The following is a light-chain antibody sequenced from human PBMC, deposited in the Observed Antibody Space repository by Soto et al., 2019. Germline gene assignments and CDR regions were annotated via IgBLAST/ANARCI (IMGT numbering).Light chain of an antibody. V-gene: IGKV3-11*01. CDR2: DAS. Sequence: EMVLTQSPASLSLSPGERATLSCRASQSGSNCLVWYQQKPGQAPRLLIFDASNRATGIPARFSGSGSGTNFTLTISSLEPEDFAIYYCQQRSDWPRTFGQGTTLEMK. CDR1: QSGSNC. CDR3: QQRSDWPRT. J-gene: IGKJ2*02.